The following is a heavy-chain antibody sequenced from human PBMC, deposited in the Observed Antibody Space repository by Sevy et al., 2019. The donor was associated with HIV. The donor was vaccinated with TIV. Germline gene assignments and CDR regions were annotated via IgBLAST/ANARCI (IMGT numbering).Heavy chain of an antibody. Sequence: GRSLRLSCAAAGFNFNNYAMTWVRQAPGKGLEWVSGISFSGSKTYYAESVKGRFSISRDPSKNTLYLQMNNVRVEDTAVYFCAKTPFMDFWNDYYSFHFDFWGQGTLVTVSS. J-gene: IGHJ4*02. D-gene: IGHD3-3*01. CDR2: ISFSGSKT. CDR1: GFNFNNYA. V-gene: IGHV3-23*01. CDR3: AKTPFMDFWNDYYSFHFDF.